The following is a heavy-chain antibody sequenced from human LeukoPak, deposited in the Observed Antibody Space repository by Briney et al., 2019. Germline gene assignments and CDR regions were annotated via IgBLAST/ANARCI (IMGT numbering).Heavy chain of an antibody. CDR1: GFAFRSYG. CDR2: ISYDGTNK. V-gene: IGHV3-30*18. J-gene: IGHJ4*02. CDR3: AKDGYYGSGTFPDY. Sequence: GGSLRLSCAASGFAFRSYGMNWVRQAPGKGLEWVAVISYDGTNKFYVDSLRGRFTISRDNSENTLYLQMDSLRAEDTAVYYCAKDGYYGSGTFPDYWGQGTLVTVSS. D-gene: IGHD3-10*01.